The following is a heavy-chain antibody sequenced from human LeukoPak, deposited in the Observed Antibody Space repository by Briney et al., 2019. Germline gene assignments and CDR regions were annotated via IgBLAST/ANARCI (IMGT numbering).Heavy chain of an antibody. V-gene: IGHV3-23*01. CDR1: GFTFSSYA. CDR3: AKYQCGTGNHPIDR. CDR2: IGGSGVST. D-gene: IGHD1-14*01. J-gene: IGHJ6*01. Sequence: GGSLRLSCAASGFTFSSYAMIWVRQAPGKGLEGVSDIGGSGVSTYYADSVKGRFIMSRDNSKTTLYLQMNSLRAEDTAVYYGAKYQCGTGNHPIDRWG.